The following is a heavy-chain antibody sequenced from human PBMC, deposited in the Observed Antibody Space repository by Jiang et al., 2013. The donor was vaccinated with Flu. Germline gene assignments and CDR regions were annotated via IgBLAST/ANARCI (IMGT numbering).Heavy chain of an antibody. CDR1: GGTFSSYA. D-gene: IGHD3-3*01. Sequence: VKVSCKASGGTFSSYAISWVRQAPGQGLEWMGGIIPIFGTANYAQKFQGRVTITADESTSTAYMELSSLRSEDTAVYYCARELRFLEWSNMDVWGKGTTVTVSS. J-gene: IGHJ6*03. CDR2: IIPIFGTA. V-gene: IGHV1-69*01. CDR3: ARELRFLEWSNMDV.